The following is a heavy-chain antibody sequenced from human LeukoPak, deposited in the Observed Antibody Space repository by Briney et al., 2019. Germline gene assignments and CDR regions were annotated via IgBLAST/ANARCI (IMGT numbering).Heavy chain of an antibody. CDR1: GDTFTGYY. D-gene: IGHD3-10*01. V-gene: IGHV1-2*06. J-gene: IGHJ6*03. Sequence: ASVKVSCKASGDTFTGYYMNWVRQAPGQGLEWMGRINPNSGGTNYAQRFQGRVTMTRDTSISTAYMELSRLRSDDTAVYYCARSPGVRGRYYYYYMDVWGKGNTVTVSS. CDR3: ARSPGVRGRYYYYYMDV. CDR2: INPNSGGT.